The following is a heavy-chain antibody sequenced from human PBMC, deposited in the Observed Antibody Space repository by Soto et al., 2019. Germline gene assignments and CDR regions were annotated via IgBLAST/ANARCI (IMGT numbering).Heavy chain of an antibody. J-gene: IGHJ2*01. CDR1: GFTFDDYA. CDR3: AKTTTVTPDWYFDL. Sequence: EVQLVESGGGLVQPGRSLRLSCAASGFTFDDYAMHWVRRAPGKGLEWVSGISWNSGSIGYADSVKGRFTISRDNAKNSLYLQMNSLRAEDTALYYCAKTTTVTPDWYFDLWGRGTLVTVSS. D-gene: IGHD4-17*01. V-gene: IGHV3-9*01. CDR2: ISWNSGSI.